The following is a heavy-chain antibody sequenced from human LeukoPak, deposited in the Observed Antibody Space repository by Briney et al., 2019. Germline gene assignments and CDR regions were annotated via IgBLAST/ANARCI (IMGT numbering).Heavy chain of an antibody. V-gene: IGHV4-39*01. J-gene: IGHJ4*02. CDR2: IYYSKNT. Sequence: SETLSLTCTVSGGSISSSSAYWGWTRQPPGKGLEWIGSIYYSKNTYYNPSLKSRVTISADTSKNQFSLTLGSVSATDTAVYYCVSPRGFSYGYFDYWGQGTLVTVSS. D-gene: IGHD5-18*01. CDR3: VSPRGFSYGYFDY. CDR1: GGSISSSSAY.